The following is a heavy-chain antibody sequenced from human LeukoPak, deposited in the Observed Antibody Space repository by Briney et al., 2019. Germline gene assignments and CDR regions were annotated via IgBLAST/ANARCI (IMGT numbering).Heavy chain of an antibody. J-gene: IGHJ4*02. CDR3: AREYSSSETGYYFDY. V-gene: IGHV1-46*01. D-gene: IGHD6-6*01. Sequence: ASVKVSCKASGHTFTGYYIHWVRRAPGQGLEWMGRINPSGGSTSYAQKFQGRVTMTRDTSTSTVYMELSSLRSEDTAVYYCAREYSSSETGYYFDYWGQGTLVTVSS. CDR1: GHTFTGYY. CDR2: INPSGGST.